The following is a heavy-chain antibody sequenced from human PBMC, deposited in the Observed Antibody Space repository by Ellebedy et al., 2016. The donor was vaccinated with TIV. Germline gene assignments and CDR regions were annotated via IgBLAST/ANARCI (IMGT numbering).Heavy chain of an antibody. Sequence: PGGSLRLSCTASGFTFINFGMHWFRRAPGTRLEWVAVVSHEGSVQFYIDSVKGRFTVSRDNSKNTVFLQMNTLRPEDTAVYYCAKEPEIHAGPWYFDLWGRGTHVRVSS. CDR3: AKEPEIHAGPWYFDL. CDR2: VSHEGSVQ. V-gene: IGHV3-30*18. J-gene: IGHJ2*01. D-gene: IGHD5-18*01. CDR1: GFTFINFG.